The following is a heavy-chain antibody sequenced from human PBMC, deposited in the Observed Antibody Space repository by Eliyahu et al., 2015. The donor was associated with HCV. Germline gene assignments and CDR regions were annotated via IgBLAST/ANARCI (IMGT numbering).Heavy chain of an antibody. CDR1: GGSXXGYF. J-gene: IGHJ4*02. Sequence: QVQLQESGPGLVKPSETLSLTCTVSGGSXXGYFWSWIRQPAGKGXGWIGRIYTSGTTNYNPSLKSRVTMSVDTSKNQFSLKLTSVTAADTAVYYCAREGSLTGRGIDYWGQGTLVTVSS. D-gene: IGHD3-9*01. CDR3: AREGSLTGRGIDY. CDR2: IYTSGTT. V-gene: IGHV4-4*07.